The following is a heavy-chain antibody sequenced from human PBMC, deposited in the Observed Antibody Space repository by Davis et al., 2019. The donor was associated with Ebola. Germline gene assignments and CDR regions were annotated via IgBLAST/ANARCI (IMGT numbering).Heavy chain of an antibody. D-gene: IGHD3-10*01. J-gene: IGHJ4*02. V-gene: IGHV1-24*01. CDR2: FDPEDGEP. CDR1: GYTFTSYY. CDR3: TVGGIGGMGDY. Sequence: ASVKVSCKASGYTFTSYYMHWVRQAPGIGLEWMGSFDPEDGEPIYAQKFQGRVTMTEDTSTDTAYMELSSLRSEDTAVYYCTVGGIGGMGDYWGQGTLVTVSS.